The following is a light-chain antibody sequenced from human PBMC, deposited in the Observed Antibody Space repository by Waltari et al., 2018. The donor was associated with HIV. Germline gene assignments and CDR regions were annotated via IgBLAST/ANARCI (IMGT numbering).Light chain of an antibody. CDR1: SSNIGLGYA. J-gene: IGLJ3*02. CDR2: DNT. Sequence: QSVLAQPPSVSGAPGQRVTIPFTGSSSNIGLGYALHWYQQLPGTAPRLLSYDNTNRPSGVPDRFSGSRSGTSASLAITGLQAEDEGDYFCQSYDSSLSGRVFGGGTKLTVL. CDR3: QSYDSSLSGRV. V-gene: IGLV1-40*01.